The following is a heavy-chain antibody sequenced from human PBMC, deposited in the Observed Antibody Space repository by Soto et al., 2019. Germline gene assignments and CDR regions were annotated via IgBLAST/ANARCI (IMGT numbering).Heavy chain of an antibody. D-gene: IGHD2-15*01. CDR2: IHPSGDT. J-gene: IGHJ1*01. CDR1: GYKFTTYF. CDR3: VRGYCTTSPCSGDFKF. V-gene: IGHV1-46*01. Sequence: QVQLVQSGAELKKPGASVKVACKASGYKFTTYFIHWVRQAPGQGLEWMGMIHPSGDTGYTQKFRGRVNITIDTSTTTAYTELRNLTSEDTAVYFSVRGYCTTSPCSGDFKFWGQGTLVPVSS.